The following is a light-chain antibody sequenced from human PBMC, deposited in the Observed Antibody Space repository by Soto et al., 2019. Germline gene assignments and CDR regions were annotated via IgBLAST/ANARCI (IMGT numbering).Light chain of an antibody. V-gene: IGKV3-20*01. Sequence: EIVLTQSPGTLFLSPGERATLSCRAGQTVSGRYLAWYQQKPGQAPRLLIYDASNRATGIPDRFSGSGSGTDFTLTISRLEPEDFAVYYCQQYGNSPRTFGQGTKVEIK. CDR3: QQYGNSPRT. CDR1: QTVSGRY. J-gene: IGKJ1*01. CDR2: DAS.